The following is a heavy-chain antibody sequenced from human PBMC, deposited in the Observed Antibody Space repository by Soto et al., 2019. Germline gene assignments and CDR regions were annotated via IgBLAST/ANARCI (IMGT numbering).Heavy chain of an antibody. CDR3: AMVDNYVTPTPQDV. Sequence: QVQLVQSGDEVRKPGSSVKVSCKASGYIFVNYGIAWVRQAPGQGLEWMGWISPYSGNTHYASKGQGRVTMXTXTXXSTAYMDLGSLTSDDTAVYYCAMVDNYVTPTPQDVWGQGTTVTVSS. J-gene: IGHJ6*02. CDR1: GYIFVNYG. V-gene: IGHV1-18*01. D-gene: IGHD3-16*01. CDR2: ISPYSGNT.